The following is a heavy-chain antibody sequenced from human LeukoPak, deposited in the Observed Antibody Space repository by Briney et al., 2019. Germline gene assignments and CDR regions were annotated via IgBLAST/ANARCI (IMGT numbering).Heavy chain of an antibody. CDR3: AKSYIVVAGYFDY. CDR1: GFTFSSYG. J-gene: IGHJ4*02. CDR2: IWYDGSNK. Sequence: PGTSLRLSCAASGFTFSSYGMHWVRQAPGKGLEWVAVIWYDGSNKYYADSVKGRFTISRDNSKNTLYLQMDSLRAEDTAVYYCAKSYIVVAGYFDYWGQGTLVTVSS. D-gene: IGHD6-19*01. V-gene: IGHV3-33*06.